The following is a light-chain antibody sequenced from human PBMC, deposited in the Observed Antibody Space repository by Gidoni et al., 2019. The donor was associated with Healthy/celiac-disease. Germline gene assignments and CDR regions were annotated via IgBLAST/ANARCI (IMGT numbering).Light chain of an antibody. CDR1: SSNIGAGYD. V-gene: IGLV1-40*01. CDR2: GNS. Sequence: QSVLTQPPSVSGAPGQRVTISCTGSSSNIGAGYDVHWYQQLPGTAPKLLIYGNSNRHSGVPDRFSGSKSGTSASLAITGLQAEDEADYYRQSYDSSLSVVVFGGGTKLTVL. J-gene: IGLJ2*01. CDR3: QSYDSSLSVVV.